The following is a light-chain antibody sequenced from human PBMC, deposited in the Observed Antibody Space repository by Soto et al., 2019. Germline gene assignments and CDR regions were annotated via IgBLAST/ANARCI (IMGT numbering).Light chain of an antibody. J-gene: IGKJ4*01. Sequence: DIQMTQSPSTLSASVGDRVTITCRASQSISDWLAWYQQKPGKAPELLIFDASNLKSGVSSRFSGSGSGTEFTLTISRLQPDDVATYYCQQVNNYPLTFGGGTKVDIK. CDR1: QSISDW. CDR3: QQVNNYPLT. V-gene: IGKV1-5*01. CDR2: DAS.